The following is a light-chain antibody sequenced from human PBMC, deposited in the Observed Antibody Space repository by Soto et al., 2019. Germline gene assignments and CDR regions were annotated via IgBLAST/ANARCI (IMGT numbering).Light chain of an antibody. Sequence: EIVLTQSPATLSLSPGERATLSCGASQSVGSTNLAWYQQKPGLAPRLLIYDASSSDTGIPDRFSCSGSGTSFTLTISRLEPEDFAVYHCQQYYSSPFTFGPGTKVDIK. CDR2: DAS. CDR3: QQYYSSPFT. J-gene: IGKJ3*01. V-gene: IGKV3D-20*01. CDR1: QSVGSTN.